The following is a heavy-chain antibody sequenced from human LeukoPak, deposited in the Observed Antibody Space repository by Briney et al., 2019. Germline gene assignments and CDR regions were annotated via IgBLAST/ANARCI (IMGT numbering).Heavy chain of an antibody. CDR1: GGSFSGYY. Sequence: PSETLSLTCAVYGGSFSGYYWSWIRQPPGKGLEWIGEINHSGSTNYNPSLKSRVTISVDTSKNQFSLKLSSVTAADTAVYYCARGSWVRYFDWLLSGDYFDYWGQGTLVTVSS. V-gene: IGHV4-34*01. CDR2: INHSGST. J-gene: IGHJ4*02. D-gene: IGHD3-9*01. CDR3: ARGSWVRYFDWLLSGDYFDY.